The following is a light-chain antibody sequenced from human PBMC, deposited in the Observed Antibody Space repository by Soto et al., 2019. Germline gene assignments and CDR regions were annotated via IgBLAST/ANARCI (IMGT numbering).Light chain of an antibody. CDR2: AAS. V-gene: IGKV1-39*01. CDR1: QSISSY. J-gene: IGKJ2*01. CDR3: QQSYSTPYT. Sequence: DIQMTQSPSSLSASVGDRVTMTCRASQSISSYLNWYQQKPGKAPKILIYAASILQSGVPPRFSGRGSGTDFTLTISSLQPEDYATYYCQQSYSTPYTFGQGTKLEIK.